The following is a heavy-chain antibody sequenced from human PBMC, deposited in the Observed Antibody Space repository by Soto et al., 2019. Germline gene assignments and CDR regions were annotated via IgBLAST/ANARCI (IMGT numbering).Heavy chain of an antibody. V-gene: IGHV4-59*01. Sequence: PSETLSLTCTVSGGSISSYYWSWIRQPPGKGLEWIGYIYYSGSTNYNPSLKSRVTISVDTSKNQFSLKLSSVTAADTAVYYCAREEERGLMDVWGKGTTVTVSS. CDR2: IYYSGST. CDR1: GGSISSYY. D-gene: IGHD1-1*01. J-gene: IGHJ6*03. CDR3: AREEERGLMDV.